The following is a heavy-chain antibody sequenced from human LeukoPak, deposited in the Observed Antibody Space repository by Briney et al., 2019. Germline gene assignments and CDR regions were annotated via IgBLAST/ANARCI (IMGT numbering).Heavy chain of an antibody. D-gene: IGHD6-19*01. CDR3: ARDGWYKSYMDV. CDR2: IDPNSGGT. Sequence: GASVKVSCEASRYTFSGYYIHWVRQAPGQGLEWMGWIDPNSGGTNYAQKFQGRVTMTREKSISTAYMELSRLRSDDTAVYCCARDGWYKSYMDVWGKGTTVIVSS. CDR1: RYTFSGYY. J-gene: IGHJ6*03. V-gene: IGHV1-2*02.